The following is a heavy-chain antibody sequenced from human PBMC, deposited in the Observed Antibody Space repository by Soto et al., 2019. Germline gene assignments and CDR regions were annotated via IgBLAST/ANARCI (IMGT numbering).Heavy chain of an antibody. CDR1: GFTFSMYW. Sequence: GGSLRLSCAASGFTFSMYWMHWVRQVPGKGPEWVSRINDDGISTNYADSVKGRFTISRDNAKNTLYLQMNASRVEDTAVYYCTRGPRSTSTGTGAFWGQGTLVTVSS. D-gene: IGHD1-1*01. CDR3: TRGPRSTSTGTGAF. J-gene: IGHJ4*02. CDR2: INDDGIST. V-gene: IGHV3-74*01.